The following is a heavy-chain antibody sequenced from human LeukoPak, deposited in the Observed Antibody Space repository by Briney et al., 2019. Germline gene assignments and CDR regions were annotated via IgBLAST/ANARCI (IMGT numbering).Heavy chain of an antibody. V-gene: IGHV3-7*01. CDR3: GSIGSSWYEDY. CDR2: IKQDGSEK. J-gene: IGHJ4*02. CDR1: GFTFSSYW. Sequence: PGGSLRLSCAASGFTFSSYWMSWVRQAPGKGLEWVANIKQDGSEKYYVDSVKGRFTISRDNAKNSLYLQMNSLSAEDTAAYYCGSIGSSWYEDYCGQGTLVTVSS. D-gene: IGHD6-13*01.